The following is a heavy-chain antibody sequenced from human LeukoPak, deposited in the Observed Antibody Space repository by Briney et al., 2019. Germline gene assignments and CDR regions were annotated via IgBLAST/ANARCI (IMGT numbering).Heavy chain of an antibody. CDR2: IRGSGGST. CDR1: GFTFSSYA. V-gene: IGHV3-23*01. D-gene: IGHD3-10*01. Sequence: GGSLRLSCAASGFTFSSYAMSWVRQAPGKGLEWVSAIRGSGGSTYYADSVKGRFTISRDNSKNTLYPQMNSLRAEDTAVYYCGRDSYYYVSGSPGFDSWGQGTLVTVSS. CDR3: GRDSYYYVSGSPGFDS. J-gene: IGHJ5*01.